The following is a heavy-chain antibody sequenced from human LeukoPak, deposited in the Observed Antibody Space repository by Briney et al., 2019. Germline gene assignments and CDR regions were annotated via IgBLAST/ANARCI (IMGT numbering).Heavy chain of an antibody. V-gene: IGHV3-33*01. CDR3: AREASGYYRDF. D-gene: IGHD3-3*01. CDR1: GLTFSSYG. J-gene: IGHJ4*02. CDR2: IWYDGSKR. Sequence: PGGSLRLSCAASGLTFSSYGMHWVRQAPGKGLEWVAVIWYDGSKREYGDSVKGRFTVSRDDSKNTLYLQMNSLRAEDTAVYYCAREASGYYRDFWGQGTLVTVSS.